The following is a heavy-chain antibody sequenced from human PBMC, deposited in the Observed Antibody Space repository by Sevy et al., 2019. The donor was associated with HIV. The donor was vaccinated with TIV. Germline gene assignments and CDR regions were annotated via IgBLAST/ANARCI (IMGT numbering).Heavy chain of an antibody. J-gene: IGHJ6*02. CDR3: AREGATGNIYYGMDV. CDR2: IIPIFGTA. D-gene: IGHD1-26*01. Sequence: ASVKVSCKASGGTFSSYAISWVRQAPGQGLEWMGGIIPIFGTANYAQKFQGRVTITADESRSTAYMELGSLRSEDTAVYYCAREGATGNIYYGMDVWGQGTTVTVSS. V-gene: IGHV1-69*13. CDR1: GGTFSSYA.